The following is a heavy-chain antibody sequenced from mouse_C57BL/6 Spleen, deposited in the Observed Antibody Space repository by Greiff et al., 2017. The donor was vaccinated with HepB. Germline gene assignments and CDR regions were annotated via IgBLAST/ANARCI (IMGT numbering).Heavy chain of an antibody. Sequence: EVQLQQSGGGLVQPGGSLSLSCAASGFTFTDYYMSWVRQPPGKALEWLGFIRNKANGYTTEYSASVKGRFTISRDNSQSILYLQMNALRAEDSATYYCASSSYYCGISLFAYWGQGTLVTVSA. CDR1: GFTFTDYY. D-gene: IGHD1-1*01. CDR3: ASSSYYCGISLFAY. J-gene: IGHJ3*01. CDR2: IRNKANGYTT. V-gene: IGHV7-3*01.